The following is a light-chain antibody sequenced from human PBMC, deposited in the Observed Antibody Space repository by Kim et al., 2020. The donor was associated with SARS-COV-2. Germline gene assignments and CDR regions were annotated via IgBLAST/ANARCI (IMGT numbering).Light chain of an antibody. CDR2: LNSDGSH. CDR1: SGHNNYA. J-gene: IGLJ2*01. CDR3: QTSGTGILI. Sequence: QLVLTQSPSASASLGASVNLTRTLSSGHNNYAVAWHQQQPEKGPRYLMKLNSDGSHTKGDGVPDRFSGSSSGTERYLTISSLQFEDEADYFCQTSGTGILIFGGGTQLTVL. V-gene: IGLV4-69*01.